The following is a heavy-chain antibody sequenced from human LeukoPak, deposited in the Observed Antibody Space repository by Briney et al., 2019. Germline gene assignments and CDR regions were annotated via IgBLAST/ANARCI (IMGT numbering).Heavy chain of an antibody. CDR3: AGISRNGYNSLDY. CDR2: FYTNENT. Sequence: SETLSLTCTVSGGSISTYYWSWIRQPPGKGLEWIGYFYTNENTNYNPSFKSRVTISADTSKSQVSLKVFSVTAADTAVYYCAGISRNGYNSLDYCGQGTLVTVSS. V-gene: IGHV4-4*09. J-gene: IGHJ4*02. D-gene: IGHD5-24*01. CDR1: GGSISTYY.